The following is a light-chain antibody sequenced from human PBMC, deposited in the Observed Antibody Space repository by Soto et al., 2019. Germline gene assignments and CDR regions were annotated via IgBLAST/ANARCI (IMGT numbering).Light chain of an antibody. CDR2: AAS. J-gene: IGKJ1*01. Sequence: DIQMTQSPSSLSASVGDRVTITCRASQNIYTYLNWYQQRPGKAPKVLIYAASSLQSGVPSRFSGSGSGTDFTLTISSLQPEDFATYYCQQGFSVRTWSFGQGTKVDIK. V-gene: IGKV1-39*01. CDR3: QQGFSVRTWS. CDR1: QNIYTY.